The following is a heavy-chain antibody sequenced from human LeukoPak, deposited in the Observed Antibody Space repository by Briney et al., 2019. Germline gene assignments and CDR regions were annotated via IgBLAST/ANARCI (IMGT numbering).Heavy chain of an antibody. V-gene: IGHV3-7*01. J-gene: IGHJ6*02. D-gene: IGHD2-2*02. CDR2: IKQDGSEK. CDR3: ARDDCSSTSCYTVYGMDV. Sequence: GGSLRLSCAASGFTFSSYAMSWVRQAPGKGLEWVANIKQDGSEKYYVDSVKGRFTISRDNAKNSLYLQMNSLRAEDTAVYYCARDDCSSTSCYTVYGMDVWGQGTTVTVSS. CDR1: GFTFSSYA.